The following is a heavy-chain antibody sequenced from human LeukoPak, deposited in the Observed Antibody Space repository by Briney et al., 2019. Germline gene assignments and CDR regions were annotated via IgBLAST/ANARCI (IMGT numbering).Heavy chain of an antibody. V-gene: IGHV3-9*03. CDR1: GFTFDDYA. CDR2: ISWNSGRI. J-gene: IGHJ4*01. CDR3: AKGWNYAASVGYFDN. D-gene: IGHD1-7*01. Sequence: HPGGSLRLSCEASGFTFDDYAMHWVRPGPGKGLEWVSGISWNSGRIGYVDSVKGRFIISRDNAKNSLYLQMNSLRVEDMAFYYCAKGWNYAASVGYFDNWGPGTLVTVSS.